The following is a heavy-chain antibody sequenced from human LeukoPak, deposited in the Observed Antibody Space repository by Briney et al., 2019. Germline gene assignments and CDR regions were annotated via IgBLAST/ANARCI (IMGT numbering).Heavy chain of an antibody. Sequence: NASGTLSLTCAVSDDSISSTNWWHWVRQPPGKGLEWIGYIYYSGSTNYNPSLKSRVTISVDTSKNQFSLKLSSVTAADTAVYYCARYGVEMATINYFDYWGQGTLVTVSS. CDR2: IYYSGST. J-gene: IGHJ4*02. CDR3: ARYGVEMATINYFDY. D-gene: IGHD5-24*01. V-gene: IGHV4-4*02. CDR1: DDSISSTNW.